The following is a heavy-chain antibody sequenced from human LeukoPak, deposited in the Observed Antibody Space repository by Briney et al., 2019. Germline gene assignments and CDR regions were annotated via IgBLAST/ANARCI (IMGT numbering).Heavy chain of an antibody. J-gene: IGHJ4*02. V-gene: IGHV1-2*02. CDR2: INPNSGGT. CDR1: GYTFTVDY. Sequence: GASVRVSCKDSGYTFTVDYMHWVRQAPGQGHEWMGWINPNSGGTNYTQKFQGRVTMTRDTSISTAYMELSRLRSDNTAVYYCARFGSSGYYYIPFDYWGQGTLVTVSS. D-gene: IGHD3-22*01. CDR3: ARFGSSGYYYIPFDY.